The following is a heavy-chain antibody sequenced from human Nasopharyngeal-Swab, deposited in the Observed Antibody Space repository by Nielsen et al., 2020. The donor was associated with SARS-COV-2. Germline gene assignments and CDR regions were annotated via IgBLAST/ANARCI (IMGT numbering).Heavy chain of an antibody. J-gene: IGHJ4*02. Sequence: GESLKISCAASGFPFSSYEMNWVRQAPGKGLEWVSYISSSGSTIYYADSVKGRFTISRDNAKNSLYLQMNSLRAEDTAVYYCARDKTGNLTFDYWGQGTLVTVSS. V-gene: IGHV3-48*03. CDR3: ARDKTGNLTFDY. D-gene: IGHD1-14*01. CDR1: GFPFSSYE. CDR2: ISSSGSTI.